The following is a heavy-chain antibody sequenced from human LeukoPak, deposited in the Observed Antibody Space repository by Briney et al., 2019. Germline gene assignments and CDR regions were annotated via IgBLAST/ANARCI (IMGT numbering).Heavy chain of an antibody. D-gene: IGHD1-1*01. Sequence: PGGSLRLSCAASGFTFSSYAMSWVRQAPGKGLEWVSAISGSGGSTYYADSVKGRFTISRDDSKNTLYLQMNSLRAEDTAVYYCAKSRPPQGNWNELDYWGQGTLVTVSS. CDR2: ISGSGGST. CDR1: GFTFSSYA. V-gene: IGHV3-23*01. J-gene: IGHJ4*02. CDR3: AKSRPPQGNWNELDY.